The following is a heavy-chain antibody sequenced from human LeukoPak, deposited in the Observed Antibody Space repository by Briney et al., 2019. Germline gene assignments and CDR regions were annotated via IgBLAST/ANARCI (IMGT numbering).Heavy chain of an antibody. CDR3: AKDRANAWTSDY. CDR1: GFTFKNYA. D-gene: IGHD3/OR15-3a*01. J-gene: IGHJ4*02. Sequence: GGSLRLSCAASGFTFKNYAMYWGRQAPGKGLEWVAFTTFDEGDRYYADSVRGRFTISRDNSKNTLYLQMNSLRAEDTAVYYCAKDRANAWTSDYWGQGTLVTVSS. V-gene: IGHV3-30*02. CDR2: TTFDEGDR.